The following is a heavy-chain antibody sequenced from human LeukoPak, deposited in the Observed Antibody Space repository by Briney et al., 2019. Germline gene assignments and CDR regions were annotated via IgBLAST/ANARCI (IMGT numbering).Heavy chain of an antibody. CDR2: FFYIGST. CDR3: VRDRDEGFDL. V-gene: IGHV4-61*01. CDR1: GYSITSGYN. Sequence: SETLSLTCIVSGYSITSGYNWGWIRQPPGKGLEWIGYFFYIGSTNYNPSLKSRVIISVDTSKNQISLSLSSVTAADTAVYYCVRDRDEGFDLWGRGTLVTVSS. J-gene: IGHJ2*01.